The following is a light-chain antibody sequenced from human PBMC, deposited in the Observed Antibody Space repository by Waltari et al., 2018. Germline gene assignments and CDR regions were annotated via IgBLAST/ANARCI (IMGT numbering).Light chain of an antibody. V-gene: IGLV2-11*01. Sequence: QSALTQPRSVSGSPGQSVTIPCNGTSSDVGGYNYVSWYQHHPGKTPKCMIYDVTRRPSGVPDRFSGSKSGNTASLTISGLQAEDEADYYCGSYAGGYSWVFGGGTKVTVL. CDR2: DVT. CDR3: GSYAGGYSWV. CDR1: SSDVGGYNY. J-gene: IGLJ3*02.